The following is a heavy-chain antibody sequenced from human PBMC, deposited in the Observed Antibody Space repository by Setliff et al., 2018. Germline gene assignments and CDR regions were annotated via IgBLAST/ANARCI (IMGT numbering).Heavy chain of an antibody. J-gene: IGHJ4*02. D-gene: IGHD3-16*01. CDR1: GGSVNSGYDN. CDR2: INRRGST. V-gene: IGHV4-61*09. CDR3: AGGGVLGTGDFDF. Sequence: PSETLSLTCTVSGGSVNSGYDNWNWLRQPAGKGLEWIGHINRRGSTNFSPSLKSRVTISLDTSKNQFSLKLSSVTAADTAVYYCAGGGVLGTGDFDFWGQGTLVTVSS.